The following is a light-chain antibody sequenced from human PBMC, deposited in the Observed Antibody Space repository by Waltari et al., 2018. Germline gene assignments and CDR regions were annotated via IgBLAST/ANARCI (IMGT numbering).Light chain of an antibody. CDR3: QQYDISPLT. J-gene: IGKJ4*01. V-gene: IGKV3-20*01. Sequence: EIVLTQSPGTLSLSPGESATLSCRASQTVRTTYLAWYQQKPGQAPTRLLYGASSRATGIPDRFSGSGSGTDFSLTISSLEPEDFAVYYCQQYDISPLTFGGGTKVEIK. CDR1: QTVRTTY. CDR2: GAS.